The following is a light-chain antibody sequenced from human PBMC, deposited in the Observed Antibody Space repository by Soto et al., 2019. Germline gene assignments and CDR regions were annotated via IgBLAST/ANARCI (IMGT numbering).Light chain of an antibody. V-gene: IGKV3-11*01. Sequence: EILFTPALCTPSLSXLERATPSXXASQSVSSYLAWYQQKPGQAPRLLIYDASNRATGIPARFSGSGSGTDFTLTISSLEPEDVAVYYCQQRNSWPSTFGQGTRLEI. CDR3: QQRNSWPST. CDR1: QSVSSY. J-gene: IGKJ5*01. CDR2: DAS.